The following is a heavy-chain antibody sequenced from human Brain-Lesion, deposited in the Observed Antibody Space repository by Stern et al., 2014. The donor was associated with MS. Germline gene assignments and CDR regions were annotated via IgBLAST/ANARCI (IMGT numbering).Heavy chain of an antibody. J-gene: IGHJ4*02. CDR2: INWNSGSL. V-gene: IGHV3-9*01. CDR3: TKDSGYFSGLFDS. D-gene: IGHD3-22*01. CDR1: GFTFDGFA. Sequence: VQLVQSGGGLVQPGRSLRLSCAASGFTFDGFAMHWVRHAPGTGLEWVSGINWNSGSLAYADSVKGRFSISRDSAKNSLFLQMNSLRPEDTALYYCTKDSGYFSGLFDSWGQGTLVTVSS.